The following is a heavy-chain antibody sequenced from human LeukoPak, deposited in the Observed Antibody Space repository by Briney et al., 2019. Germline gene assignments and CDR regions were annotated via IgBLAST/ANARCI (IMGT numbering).Heavy chain of an antibody. V-gene: IGHV3-23*01. J-gene: IGHJ3*02. Sequence: GGSLRLSCAASGFTFSSYAMSWVRQAPGKGLEWVSAISGSGGSTYYADSVKGRFTISRDNSKNTLYLQMNSLRAEDTAAYYCAKGKGYCSSTSCLAAFDIWGQGTMVTVSS. CDR3: AKGKGYCSSTSCLAAFDI. D-gene: IGHD2-2*01. CDR2: ISGSGGST. CDR1: GFTFSSYA.